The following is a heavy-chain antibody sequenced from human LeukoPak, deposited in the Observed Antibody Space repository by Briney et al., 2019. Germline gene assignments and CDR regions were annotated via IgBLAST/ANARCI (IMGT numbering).Heavy chain of an antibody. CDR3: ARDRWYSSSPYYYYGMDV. D-gene: IGHD6-6*01. V-gene: IGHV4-34*01. Sequence: GSLRLSCAASGFTFSSYAMSWIRQPPGKGLEWIGEINHSGSTNYNPSLKSRVTISVDTSKNQFSLKLSSVTAADTAVYYCARDRWYSSSPYYYYGMDVWGQGTTVTVSS. CDR2: INHSGST. J-gene: IGHJ6*02. CDR1: GFTFSSYA.